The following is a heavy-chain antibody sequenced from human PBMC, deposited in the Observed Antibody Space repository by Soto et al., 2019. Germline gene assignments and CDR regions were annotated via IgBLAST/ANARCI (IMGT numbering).Heavy chain of an antibody. J-gene: IGHJ3*01. D-gene: IGHD1-26*01. Sequence: QVHLVQSGAEVKKPGASVKVSCKASGFTFTIYGISWVRQAPGQGLEWMGWVSANNVNTHYAQKFQGRVTMTTDTDTNKAYMERQNLTSDDTTVYHGARRVGVAPVDEAYDFWGQGTMVTVSS. CDR3: ARRVGVAPVDEAYDF. CDR2: VSANNVNT. V-gene: IGHV1-18*01. CDR1: GFTFTIYG.